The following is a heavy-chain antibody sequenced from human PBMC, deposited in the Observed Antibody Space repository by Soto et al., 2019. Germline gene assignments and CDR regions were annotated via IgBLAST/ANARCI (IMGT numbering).Heavy chain of an antibody. CDR2: IYYSGST. CDR3: ARRRRQQLVLGFNAFDI. D-gene: IGHD6-13*01. Sequence: SETLSLTCTVSGGSISSGGYYWSWIRQPPGKGLEWIGYIYYSGSTNYNPSLKSRVTISVDTSKNQFSLKLSSVTAADTAVYYCARRRRQQLVLGFNAFDIWGQGTMVTVSS. J-gene: IGHJ3*02. V-gene: IGHV4-61*08. CDR1: GGSISSGGYY.